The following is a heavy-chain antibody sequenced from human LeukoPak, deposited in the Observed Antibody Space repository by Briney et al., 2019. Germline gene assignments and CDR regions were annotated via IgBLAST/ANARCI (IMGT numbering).Heavy chain of an antibody. CDR3: ARSYGDYYYYYYYMDV. CDR1: GYTFTGYY. J-gene: IGHJ6*03. CDR2: INPNSGGT. V-gene: IGHV1-2*02. Sequence: GASVKVSCKASGYTFTGYYMHWVRQAPGQGLEWMGWINPNSGGTNYAQKFQGRVTMTRDTSISTAYMELSRLRSDDTAVYYCARSYGDYYYYYYYMDVWGKGTTVTVSS. D-gene: IGHD4-17*01.